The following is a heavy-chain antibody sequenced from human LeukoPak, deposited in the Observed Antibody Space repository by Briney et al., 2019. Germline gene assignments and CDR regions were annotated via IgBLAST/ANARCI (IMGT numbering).Heavy chain of an antibody. CDR3: ARHVWLQPFDY. D-gene: IGHD3-9*01. CDR1: GGSFSGYY. V-gene: IGHV4-59*08. CDR2: IYYSGST. J-gene: IGHJ4*02. Sequence: PSETLSLTCAVYGGSFSGYYWSWIRQPPGKGLEWIGYIYYSGSTNYNPSLKSRVTISVDTSKNQFSLKLSSVTAADTAVYYCARHVWLQPFDYWGQGTLDTVSS.